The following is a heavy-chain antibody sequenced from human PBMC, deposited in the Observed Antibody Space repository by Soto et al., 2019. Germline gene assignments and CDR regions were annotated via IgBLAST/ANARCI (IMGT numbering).Heavy chain of an antibody. Sequence: QVQLVESGGDLVKPGGSLRLSCAASGFTFSDYYMSWIRQAPGKGLEWVSSITSSGSTTYYTDSVKGRFTISRDNAKNSLYLQMNSLRAEDTAVYYCARARYSYGPYYFDYWGQGTQVTVSS. CDR2: ITSSGSTT. V-gene: IGHV3-11*01. CDR3: ARARYSYGPYYFDY. J-gene: IGHJ4*02. CDR1: GFTFSDYY. D-gene: IGHD5-18*01.